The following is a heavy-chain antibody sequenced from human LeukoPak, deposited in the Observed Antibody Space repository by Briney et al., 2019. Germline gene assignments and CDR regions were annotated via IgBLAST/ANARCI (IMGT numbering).Heavy chain of an antibody. CDR3: VTLGLASPSDY. CDR2: ISNNGGST. D-gene: IGHD3/OR15-3a*01. J-gene: IGHJ4*02. CDR1: GFTFSTYA. Sequence: GGSLRLSCSASGFTFSTYATHWVRQAPGKGLEYVSAISNNGGSTYYADSVRGRFTISRDNSKKTLYLQMSSLRTEDTAVYYCVTLGLASPSDYWGQGTLVTVSS. V-gene: IGHV3-64D*09.